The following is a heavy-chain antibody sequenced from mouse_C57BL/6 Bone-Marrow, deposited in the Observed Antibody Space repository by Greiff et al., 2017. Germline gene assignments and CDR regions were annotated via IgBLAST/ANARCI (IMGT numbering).Heavy chain of an antibody. CDR1: GYAFSSSW. J-gene: IGHJ4*01. V-gene: IGHV1-82*01. Sequence: QVQLQQSGPELVKPGASVKISCKASGYAFSSSWMNWVKQRPGKGLEWIGRIYPGDGDTNYNGKFKGKATLTADKSSSTAYMQLSSLISEDSAVYFCARGDSNYYAMDYWGQGTSVTVSS. D-gene: IGHD2-5*01. CDR2: IYPGDGDT. CDR3: ARGDSNYYAMDY.